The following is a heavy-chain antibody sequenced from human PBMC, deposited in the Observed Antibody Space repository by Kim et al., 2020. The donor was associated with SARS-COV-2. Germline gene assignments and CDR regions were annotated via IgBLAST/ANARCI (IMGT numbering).Heavy chain of an antibody. CDR2: IYYSGST. CDR3: ARDIRGTTVYPWGWFDP. J-gene: IGHJ5*02. CDR1: GGSISSYY. Sequence: SETLSLTCTVSGGSISSYYWSWIRQPPGKGLEWIGYIYYSGSTNYNPSLKSRVTISVDTSKNQFSLKLSSVTAADTAVYYCARDIRGTTVYPWGWFDPWG. V-gene: IGHV4-59*01. D-gene: IGHD4-17*01.